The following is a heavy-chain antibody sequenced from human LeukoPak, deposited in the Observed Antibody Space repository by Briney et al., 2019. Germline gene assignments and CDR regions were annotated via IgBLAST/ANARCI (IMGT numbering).Heavy chain of an antibody. J-gene: IGHJ4*02. CDR3: ARSRGELLVY. CDR2: ISHDGSNK. Sequence: PGGSLRLSCAASGFPFSDYGMYWVRQAPGKGLEWLAVISHDGSNKHYADSVKGRITISRDNSMNTLYLQMNSLRAEDTAVYYCARSRGELLVYWGQGTLVTVSS. D-gene: IGHD3-10*01. V-gene: IGHV3-30*03. CDR1: GFPFSDYG.